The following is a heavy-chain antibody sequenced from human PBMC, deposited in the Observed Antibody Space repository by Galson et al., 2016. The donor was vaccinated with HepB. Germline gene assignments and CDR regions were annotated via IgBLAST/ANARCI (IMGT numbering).Heavy chain of an antibody. CDR2: ISGSGDRT. CDR3: AKELRPNDY. Sequence: SLRLSCAVSGFTFTNCAMSWVRQPPGKGLEWVSAISGSGDRTFYADSVKGRFSISRDDSKNTVFLHMNSLRAEDTAVYFCAKELRPNDYWGQGTLVIVSS. D-gene: IGHD2-21*02. J-gene: IGHJ4*02. V-gene: IGHV3-23*01. CDR1: GFTFTNCA.